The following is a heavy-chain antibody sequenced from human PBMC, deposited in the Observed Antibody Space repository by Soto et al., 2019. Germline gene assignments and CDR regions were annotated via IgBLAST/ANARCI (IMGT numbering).Heavy chain of an antibody. J-gene: IGHJ5*01. V-gene: IGHV3-74*01. Sequence: EVQLVESGGGLVQPGGSLRLSCAASGFTFSNHWMHWVRQAPGKGLVWVSRINGDGSSTSYADSVKGRFTISRDNAKNMLYLQVNSLRADDTAVYYCAGSPGLSRISGTTLGAWGQGTLVTVSS. CDR3: AGSPGLSRISGTTLGA. CDR1: GFTFSNHW. CDR2: INGDGSST. D-gene: IGHD1-7*01.